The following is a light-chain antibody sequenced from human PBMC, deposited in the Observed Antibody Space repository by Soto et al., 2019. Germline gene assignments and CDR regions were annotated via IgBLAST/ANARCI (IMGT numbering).Light chain of an antibody. CDR2: GAS. V-gene: IGKV3-20*01. CDR1: QSVSSSY. Sequence: EIVVTQSPCTLSFSPLERSTLSCRASQSVSSSYLAWYQQKPGQAPRLLIYGASSRATGIPDRFSGSGSGTDFTLTISRLEPEDFAVYYCQQYGSSQWTFGQGTKVDIK. CDR3: QQYGSSQWT. J-gene: IGKJ1*01.